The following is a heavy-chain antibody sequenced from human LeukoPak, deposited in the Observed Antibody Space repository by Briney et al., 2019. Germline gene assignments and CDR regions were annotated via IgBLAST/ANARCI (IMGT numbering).Heavy chain of an antibody. Sequence: GGSLRLSCAASGFTFSSYAMHWVRQAPGKGLEWVAVISYDGSNKYYADSVKGRFTISRDNSKNTLYLQMNSLRAEDMAVYYCARDLLAVAAHYGMDVWGQGTTVTVSS. CDR1: GFTFSSYA. CDR3: ARDLLAVAAHYGMDV. J-gene: IGHJ6*02. V-gene: IGHV3-30-3*01. D-gene: IGHD6-19*01. CDR2: ISYDGSNK.